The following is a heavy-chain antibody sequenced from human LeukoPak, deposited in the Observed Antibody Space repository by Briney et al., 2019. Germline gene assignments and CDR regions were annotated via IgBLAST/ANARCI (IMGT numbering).Heavy chain of an antibody. CDR3: ARETPITMVRGVYSSKSKMDV. CDR1: GYSISSGYY. CDR2: IYHSGST. V-gene: IGHV4-38-2*02. J-gene: IGHJ6*04. Sequence: PSETLSLTCTVSGYSISSGYYWGWIRQPPGKGLEWIGSIYHSGSTYYNPSLKSRVTISVDTSKNQFSLKLSSVTAADTAVYYCARETPITMVRGVYSSKSKMDVWGKGTTVTISS. D-gene: IGHD3-10*01.